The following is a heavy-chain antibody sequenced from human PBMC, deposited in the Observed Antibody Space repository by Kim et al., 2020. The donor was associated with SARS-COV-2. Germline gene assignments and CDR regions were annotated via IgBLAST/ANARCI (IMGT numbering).Heavy chain of an antibody. CDR2: IYSGGST. Sequence: GGSLRLSCAASGFTVSSNYMSWVRQAPGKGLEWVSVIYSGGSTYYADSVKGRFTISRDNSKNTLYLQMNSLRAEDTAVYYCARGRPGSGWYFYGMDVWGQGTTVTVSS. CDR3: ARGRPGSGWYFYGMDV. CDR1: GFTVSSNY. D-gene: IGHD6-19*01. J-gene: IGHJ6*02. V-gene: IGHV3-66*02.